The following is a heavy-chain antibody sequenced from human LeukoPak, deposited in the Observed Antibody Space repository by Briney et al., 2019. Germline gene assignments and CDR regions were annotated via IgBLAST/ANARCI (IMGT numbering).Heavy chain of an antibody. V-gene: IGHV4-34*01. CDR2: INHSGST. Sequence: SETLSLTCAVYGGSFSGYYWSWIRQPPGKGLDWIGEINHSGSTNYNPSLKSRVTISVDTSKNQFSLKLSSVTAADTAVYYCARGRLGIVVVPAAPRGMDVWGQGTTVTVSS. D-gene: IGHD2-2*01. J-gene: IGHJ6*02. CDR1: GGSFSGYY. CDR3: ARGRLGIVVVPAAPRGMDV.